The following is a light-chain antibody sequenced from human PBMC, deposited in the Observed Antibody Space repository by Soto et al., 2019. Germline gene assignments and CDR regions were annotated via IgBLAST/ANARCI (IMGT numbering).Light chain of an antibody. CDR1: NSDVGGYNY. V-gene: IGLV2-14*01. CDR2: EVT. Sequence: QSVLTQPASVSASPGQSITISCTGTNSDVGGYNYVSWYQQHPGKAPKLIIYEVTNRPSGVSNRFSGSKSGNMASLTISGLQAEDEADYYCSSYSRSGTLYVFGPGTKVTVL. CDR3: SSYSRSGTLYV. J-gene: IGLJ1*01.